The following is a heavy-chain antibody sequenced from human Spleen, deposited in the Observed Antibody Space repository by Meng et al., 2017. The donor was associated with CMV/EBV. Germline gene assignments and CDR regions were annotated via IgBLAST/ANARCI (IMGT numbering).Heavy chain of an antibody. J-gene: IGHJ4*02. CDR3: ATLGGWGMGDF. CDR2: IFYIGST. CDR1: GGSISSSSYY. V-gene: IGHV4-61*01. D-gene: IGHD2-8*01. Sequence: GSLRLSCTVSGGSISSSSYYWSWIRQTPGKGLEWIGYIFYIGSTSYNPSLKSRVTISLDTSKNQFSLKLTSVTAADTAVYYCATLGGWGMGDFWGQGTLVTVSS.